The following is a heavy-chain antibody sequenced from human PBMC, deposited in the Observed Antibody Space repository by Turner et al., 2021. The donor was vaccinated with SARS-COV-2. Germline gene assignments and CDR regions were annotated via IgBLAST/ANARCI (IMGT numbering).Heavy chain of an antibody. Sequence: QVQLVQSGVEVKSPGASVKVSCEASGYTFNTYWINWVRQAPGKGLECMGWSSVYNGDTSYAQKFQGRVTMTTDTSTNTAYMELSSLRAEDTAVYYCARATQLTFWFDPWGQGTLVTVSS. CDR2: SSVYNGDT. J-gene: IGHJ5*02. CDR1: GYTFNTYW. CDR3: ARATQLTFWFDP. V-gene: IGHV1-18*01. D-gene: IGHD3-16*01.